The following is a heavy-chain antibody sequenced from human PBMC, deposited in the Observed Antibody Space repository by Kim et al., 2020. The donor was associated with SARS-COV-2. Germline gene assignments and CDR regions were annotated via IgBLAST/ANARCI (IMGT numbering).Heavy chain of an antibody. J-gene: IGHJ4*02. CDR3: AKPHLTSRNPYSFDQ. D-gene: IGHD7-27*01. Sequence: GGSLRLSCAASGFIFSTYGMGWVRQAPGKGLEWVSVITSGDIPSYADSVKGRFTISKDNSKNTLYLQMTSLRAEDTAIYYCAKPHLTSRNPYSFDQWGPG. V-gene: IGHV3-23*01. CDR2: ITSGDIP. CDR1: GFIFSTYG.